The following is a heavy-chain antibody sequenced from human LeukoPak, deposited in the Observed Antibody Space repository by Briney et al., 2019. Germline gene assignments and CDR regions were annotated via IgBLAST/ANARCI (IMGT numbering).Heavy chain of an antibody. D-gene: IGHD5-12*01. J-gene: IGHJ4*02. Sequence: QSGGSLRLSCAASGFTFSSYAMHWVRQAPGKGLEWVAVISYDGSNKYYADSVKGRFTISRDNSKNTLYLQMNSLRAEDTAVYYCARGRTDSGYAQALGYWGQGTLVTVSS. CDR2: ISYDGSNK. CDR1: GFTFSSYA. CDR3: ARGRTDSGYAQALGY. V-gene: IGHV3-30-3*01.